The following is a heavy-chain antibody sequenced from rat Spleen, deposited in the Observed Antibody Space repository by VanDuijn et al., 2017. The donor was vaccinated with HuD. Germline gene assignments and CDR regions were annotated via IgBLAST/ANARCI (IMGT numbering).Heavy chain of an antibody. Sequence: EVQLVESGGGLIQPGRSLKLSCAASGFSLNDYNMAWVRQAPKKGLEWVAAIVDDGSNTFYRDSVKGRFTISRDNAKSTLYLQVDSLRSEDTAIYYCARPTTGIPFNYWGQGVMVTVSS. CDR2: IVDDGSNT. J-gene: IGHJ2*01. CDR1: GFSLNDYN. CDR3: ARPTTGIPFNY. D-gene: IGHD1-9*01. V-gene: IGHV5-7*01.